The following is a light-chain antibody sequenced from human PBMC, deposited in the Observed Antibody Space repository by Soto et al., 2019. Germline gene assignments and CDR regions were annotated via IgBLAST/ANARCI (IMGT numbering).Light chain of an antibody. V-gene: IGKV1-5*03. Sequence: DIQMTQSPSTLSASIGDRVTITCRASQSISTWLAWYQQKPGKAPNLLIYKASNLESGVPSRFSGSGSGTEFTLTISSLQPDDVATYYYQQYDSYSGTFGEGTKVEVK. J-gene: IGKJ1*01. CDR2: KAS. CDR1: QSISTW. CDR3: QQYDSYSGT.